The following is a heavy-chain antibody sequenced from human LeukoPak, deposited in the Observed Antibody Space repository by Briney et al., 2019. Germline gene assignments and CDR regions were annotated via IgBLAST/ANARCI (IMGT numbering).Heavy chain of an antibody. CDR3: ARDRVLFDY. V-gene: IGHV4-59*01. D-gene: IGHD2/OR15-2a*01. J-gene: IGHJ4*02. CDR1: GGSISSYY. Sequence: SEALSLTCTVSGGSISSYYWSWIRQPPGKGLEWIGYIYYSGSTNYNPSLKSRVTISVDTSKNQFSLKLSSVTAADTAVYYCARDRVLFDYWGQGTLVTVSS. CDR2: IYYSGST.